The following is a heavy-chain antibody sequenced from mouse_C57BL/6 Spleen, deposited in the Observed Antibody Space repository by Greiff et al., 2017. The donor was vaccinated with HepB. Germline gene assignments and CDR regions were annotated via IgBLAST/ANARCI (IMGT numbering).Heavy chain of an antibody. J-gene: IGHJ2*01. D-gene: IGHD3-2*02. CDR3: ASLGDSSGYGY. V-gene: IGHV1-64*01. CDR2: IHPNSGST. CDR1: GYTFTSYW. Sequence: QVQPQQPGAELVKPGASVKLSCKASGYTFTSYWMHWVKQRPGQGLEWIGMIHPNSGSTNYNEKFKSKATLTVDKSSSTAYMQLSSLTSEDSAVYYCASLGDSSGYGYWGQGTTLTVSS.